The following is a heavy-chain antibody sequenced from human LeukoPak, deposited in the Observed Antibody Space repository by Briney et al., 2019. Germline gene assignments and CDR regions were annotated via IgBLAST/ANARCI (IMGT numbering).Heavy chain of an antibody. V-gene: IGHV1-18*01. CDR2: ISTYNVKT. Sequence: ASVKVSCKASGYIFTSYDISWVRQAPGQGLEWMGWISTYNVKTNYAQKLQGRVTMTTDTSTSTAYMELRSLRSDDTAVYYCARGSPLGHYWGQRTLVTVSS. CDR1: GYIFTSYD. CDR3: ARGSPLGHY. J-gene: IGHJ4*02.